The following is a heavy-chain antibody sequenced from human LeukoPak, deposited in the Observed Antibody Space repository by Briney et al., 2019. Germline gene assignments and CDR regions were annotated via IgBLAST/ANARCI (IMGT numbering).Heavy chain of an antibody. CDR1: GGSISSYY. J-gene: IGHJ4*02. D-gene: IGHD3-22*01. CDR2: IYYSGST. V-gene: IGHV4-59*08. CDR3: ARHTPYYYDSSGYSELDY. Sequence: SETLSLTCTVSGGSISSYYWSWIRQPPGKGLEWNGYIYYSGSTNYNPSLKSRVTISVDTSKNQFSLKLSSVTAADTAVYYCARHTPYYYDSSGYSELDYWGQGTLVTVSS.